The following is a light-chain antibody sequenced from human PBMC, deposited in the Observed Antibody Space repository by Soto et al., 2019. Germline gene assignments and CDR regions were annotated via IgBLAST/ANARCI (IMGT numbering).Light chain of an antibody. J-gene: IGLJ1*01. V-gene: IGLV2-14*03. CDR1: SSDVGGYNY. CDR3: ISYTDRQSYL. CDR2: AVS. Sequence: QSALTQPASVSGSPGQSITISCTGSSSDVGGYNYVAWYQQFPGKSPKLMIYAVSDRPPGVSDRFSGSKSGITASLTISGLQTEDEADYYCISYTDRQSYLFGTGTKVTVL.